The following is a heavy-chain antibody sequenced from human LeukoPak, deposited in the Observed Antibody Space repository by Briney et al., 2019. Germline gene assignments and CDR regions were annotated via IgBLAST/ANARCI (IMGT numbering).Heavy chain of an antibody. V-gene: IGHV3-23*01. D-gene: IGHD5-18*01. J-gene: IGHJ4*02. CDR2: ISGSGGST. Sequence: PGGSLRLSCAAPGFTLSSYAMSWVRQALGKGLEWVSAISGSGGSTYYADSVKGRFTISRDNAKNSLYLQMNSLRAEDMALYYCAKGGGYSYGPGYFDYWGQGTLVTVSS. CDR1: GFTLSSYA. CDR3: AKGGGYSYGPGYFDY.